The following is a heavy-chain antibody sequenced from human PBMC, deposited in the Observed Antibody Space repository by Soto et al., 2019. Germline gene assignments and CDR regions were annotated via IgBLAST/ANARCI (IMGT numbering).Heavy chain of an antibody. CDR3: ARWNGDYRRLADYYYYYMDV. CDR1: GYSFTSYW. J-gene: IGHJ6*03. V-gene: IGHV5-51*01. D-gene: IGHD4-17*01. Sequence: PGESLKISCKGSGYSFTSYWIGWVRQMPGKGLEWMGIIYPGDSDTRYSPSFQGQVTISADKSISTAYLQWSSLKASDTAMYYCARWNGDYRRLADYYYYYMDVWGKGTTVTVSS. CDR2: IYPGDSDT.